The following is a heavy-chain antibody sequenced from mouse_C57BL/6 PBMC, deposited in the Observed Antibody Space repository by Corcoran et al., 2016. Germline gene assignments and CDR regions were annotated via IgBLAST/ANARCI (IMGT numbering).Heavy chain of an antibody. D-gene: IGHD2-4*01. J-gene: IGHJ4*01. Sequence: QIQLVQSGPELKKPGETVKISCKASGYTFTTYGMSWVKQAPGKGLKWMGWINTYSGVPTYADDFKGRFAFSLETSASTAYLQINNLKNEDTATKCCARGDYDEGYYAMDYWGQGTSVTVSS. CDR1: GYTFTTYG. CDR2: INTYSGVP. CDR3: ARGDYDEGYYAMDY. V-gene: IGHV9-3*01.